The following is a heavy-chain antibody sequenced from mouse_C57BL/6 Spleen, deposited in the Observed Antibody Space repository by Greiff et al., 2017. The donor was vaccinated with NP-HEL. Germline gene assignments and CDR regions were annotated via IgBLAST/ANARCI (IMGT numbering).Heavy chain of an antibody. CDR2: ISDGGSYT. CDR3: ARASGAGTGYFDV. V-gene: IGHV5-4*01. D-gene: IGHD4-1*01. J-gene: IGHJ1*03. CDR1: GFTFSSYA. Sequence: EVQGVESGGGLVKPGGSLKLSCAASGFTFSSYAMSWVRQTPEKRLEWVATISDGGSYTYYTDTVKGRFTISSDNAKNNLYLQMSHLKSEDTAMYYCARASGAGTGYFDVWGTGTTVTVSS.